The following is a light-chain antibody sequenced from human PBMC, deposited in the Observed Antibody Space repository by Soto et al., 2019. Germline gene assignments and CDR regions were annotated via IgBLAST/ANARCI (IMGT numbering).Light chain of an antibody. V-gene: IGKV1-5*01. Sequence: DIQMTQSPSTLSASVGDRVTITCRASQSISSWLAWYQQKPGKAPKLLIYDASNLERGVPSRFSGSGFGTVFTLTISSLQPDDFATYYCQQYNSYSGTFGQGTKVDIK. CDR3: QQYNSYSGT. CDR1: QSISSW. J-gene: IGKJ1*01. CDR2: DAS.